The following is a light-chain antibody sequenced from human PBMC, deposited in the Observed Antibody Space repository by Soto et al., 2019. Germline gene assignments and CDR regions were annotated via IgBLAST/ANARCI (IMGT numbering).Light chain of an antibody. CDR2: LNSDGSH. CDR3: QTWGTGPLV. CDR1: SGHSTYA. V-gene: IGLV4-69*01. Sequence: VLTQSPSASASLGASVKLTCTLSSGHSTYAIAWHQQQPEKGPRYLMKLNSDGSHSKGDGIPDRFSGSSSGAERYLTISSLQSEDEADYYCQTWGTGPLVFGGGTKLTVL. J-gene: IGLJ2*01.